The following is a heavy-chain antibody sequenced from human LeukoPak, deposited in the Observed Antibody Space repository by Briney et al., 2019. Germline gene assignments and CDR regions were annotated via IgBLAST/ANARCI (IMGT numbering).Heavy chain of an antibody. CDR1: GYTFTGYY. V-gene: IGHV1-2*02. Sequence: GASVKVSCKASGYTFTGYYMHWVRQAPGQGLEWMGWINPNSGGTNYAQKFQGRVTMTEDTSINATHMELSRLRSDDTAVYYCARTSTRYCSGGSCFWFDPWGQGTLVTVSS. CDR2: INPNSGGT. J-gene: IGHJ5*02. D-gene: IGHD2-15*01. CDR3: ARTSTRYCSGGSCFWFDP.